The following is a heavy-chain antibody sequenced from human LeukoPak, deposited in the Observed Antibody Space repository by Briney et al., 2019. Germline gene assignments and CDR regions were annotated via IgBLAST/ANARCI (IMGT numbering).Heavy chain of an antibody. D-gene: IGHD1-26*01. V-gene: IGHV1-18*01. CDR1: GYTFTSYG. CDR3: ASPFAYSGSYFAFDI. Sequence: ASVKVSCKASGYTFTSYGISWVRQAPGQGLEWMGWISAYNGNTNYAQKLQGRVTMTTDTSTSTAYMELRSLRSDDTAVYYCASPFAYSGSYFAFDIWGQGTMVTVSS. J-gene: IGHJ3*02. CDR2: ISAYNGNT.